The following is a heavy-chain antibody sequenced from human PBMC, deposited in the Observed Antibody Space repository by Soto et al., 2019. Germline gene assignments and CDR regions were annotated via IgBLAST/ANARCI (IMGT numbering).Heavy chain of an antibody. D-gene: IGHD5-12*01. J-gene: IGHJ6*03. Sequence: SETLSLTCAVYGGSFSGYYWSWIRQPPGKGLEWIGEINHSGSTNYNPSLKSRVTISVDTSKNQFTLKLSSVTAADTAVYYCARVRESDISYYYMDVWGKGTTVTVSS. CDR3: ARVRESDISYYYMDV. CDR1: GGSFSGYY. CDR2: INHSGST. V-gene: IGHV4-34*01.